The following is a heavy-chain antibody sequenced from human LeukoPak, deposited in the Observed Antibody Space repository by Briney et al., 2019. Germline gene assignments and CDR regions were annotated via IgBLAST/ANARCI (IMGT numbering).Heavy chain of an antibody. CDR1: GFTFSNYV. CDR3: ARRLGDY. CDR2: VTGTGNT. V-gene: IGHV3-23*01. Sequence: GGSLRLSCAASGFTFSNYVMNWVRQAPGKGLEWVSAVTGTGNTYYADSVKGRFTISGDNSKNMVYLQMDSLSADDTAVYHCARRLGDYWGQGTLVIVSS. J-gene: IGHJ4*02.